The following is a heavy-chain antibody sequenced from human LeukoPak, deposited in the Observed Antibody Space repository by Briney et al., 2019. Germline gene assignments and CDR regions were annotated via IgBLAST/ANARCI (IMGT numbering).Heavy chain of an antibody. CDR3: ARLTLNWFDP. J-gene: IGHJ5*02. V-gene: IGHV4-59*01. D-gene: IGHD3-9*01. CDR1: GGSISSYY. Sequence: LETLSLTCAVSGGSISSYYWSWIRQPPGKGLEWIGYIYYSGSTNYNPSLKSRVTISVDTSKNQFSLKLSSVTAADTAVYYCARLTLNWFDPWGQGTLVTVSS. CDR2: IYYSGST.